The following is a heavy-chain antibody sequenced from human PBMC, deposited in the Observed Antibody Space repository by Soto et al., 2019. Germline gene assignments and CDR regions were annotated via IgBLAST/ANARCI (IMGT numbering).Heavy chain of an antibody. V-gene: IGHV4-39*01. CDR2: IYYSGST. J-gene: IGHJ4*02. Sequence: SETLSLTCTVSGGSISSSSYYWGWIRQPPGKGLEWIGSIYYSGSTYYNPSLKSRVTISVDTSKNQFSLKLSSVTAADTAVYYCARHARCSGGSCYRGRPYYFDYWGQGTLVTVS. D-gene: IGHD2-15*01. CDR1: GGSISSSSYY. CDR3: ARHARCSGGSCYRGRPYYFDY.